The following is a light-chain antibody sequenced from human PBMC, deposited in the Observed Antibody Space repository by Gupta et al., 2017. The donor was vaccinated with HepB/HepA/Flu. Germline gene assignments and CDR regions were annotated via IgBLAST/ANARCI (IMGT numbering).Light chain of an antibody. CDR2: AAS. Sequence: DIQMTQSPSSLSASVGDRVTITCRASQSISSYLNWYQQKPGKAPKLLIYAASSVQSGVPSRFSGSGSGLDFTLTIIRPQPEDFATYYCRQRYSTPRTFGQGTKVEIK. V-gene: IGKV1-39*01. J-gene: IGKJ1*01. CDR1: QSISSY. CDR3: RQRYSTPRT.